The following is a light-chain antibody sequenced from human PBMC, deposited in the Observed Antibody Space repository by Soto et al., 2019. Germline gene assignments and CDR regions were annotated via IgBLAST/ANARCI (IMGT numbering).Light chain of an antibody. CDR2: GVS. CDR1: QSVTNNY. CDR3: QQYCSLPHT. V-gene: IGKV3-20*01. J-gene: IGKJ2*01. Sequence: SELTQSPGPLSLSPGERATLSSRPTQSVTNNYFDWYQQKPGQSPSLLIYGVSSMATGIPARFSGSGPGTDFTLTISGLQPEDFVVSYCQQYCSLPHTFGQGTKVEV.